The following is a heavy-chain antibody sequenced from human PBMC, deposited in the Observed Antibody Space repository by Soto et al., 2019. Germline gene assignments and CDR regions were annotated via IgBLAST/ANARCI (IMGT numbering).Heavy chain of an antibody. CDR2: ISHDGNEK. Sequence: QVQLVESGGGVVQPGGSLILPCAASRFTLSNCGMHWVRQAPGRGLEWVAMISHDGNEKHYIDSVKGRFTISRDDSKNTLYLQMNSLRPEDTAVYYCAKDLYTSGWYNYFDPWGQGTLVTVSS. CDR1: RFTLSNCG. CDR3: AKDLYTSGWYNYFDP. D-gene: IGHD6-19*01. V-gene: IGHV3-30*18. J-gene: IGHJ5*02.